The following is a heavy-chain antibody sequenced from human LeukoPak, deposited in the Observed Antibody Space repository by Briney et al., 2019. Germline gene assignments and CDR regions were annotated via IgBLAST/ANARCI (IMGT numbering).Heavy chain of an antibody. J-gene: IGHJ4*02. D-gene: IGHD3-22*01. CDR2: ISSSSSYI. CDR1: GSTFSSYS. CDR3: ASNFNYYDSSGYYSPFDY. Sequence: PGGSLRLSCAASGSTFSSYSMNWVRQAPGKGLEWVSSISSSSSYIYYADSVKGRFTISGDNAKNSLYLQMNCLRAEDTAVYYCASNFNYYDSSGYYSPFDYWGQGTLVTVSS. V-gene: IGHV3-21*01.